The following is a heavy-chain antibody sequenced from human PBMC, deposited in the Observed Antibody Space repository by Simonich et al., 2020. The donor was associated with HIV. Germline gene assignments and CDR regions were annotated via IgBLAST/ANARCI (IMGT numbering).Heavy chain of an antibody. CDR3: ARQGYSGSLYYYYYYMDV. V-gene: IGHV5-51*01. J-gene: IGHJ6*03. CDR1: GYSFTSYW. Sequence: EVQLVQSGAEVKKPGESLKISCKGSGYSFTSYWIGWVRQMPGKGLEWMGIIYPGDSETNNIPSFQGQVTMSADKSISTAYLQWSSLKASDTAMYYCARQGYSGSLYYYYYYMDVWGKGTTVTVSS. D-gene: IGHD1-26*01. CDR2: IYPGDSET.